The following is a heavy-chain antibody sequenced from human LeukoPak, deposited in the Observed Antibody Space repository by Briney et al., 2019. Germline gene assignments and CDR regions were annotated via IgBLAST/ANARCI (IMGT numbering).Heavy chain of an antibody. CDR3: ASLGYYYYYMDV. V-gene: IGHV4-39*01. CDR1: GVSISSSSYY. J-gene: IGHJ6*03. Sequence: SETLSLTCTVSGVSISSSSYYWGWIRQPPGKGLEWIGSIYYSGSTYYNPSLKSRVTISVDTSKNQFSLKLSSVSAADTAVYYCASLGYYYYYMDVWGKGTTVTVSS. CDR2: IYYSGST.